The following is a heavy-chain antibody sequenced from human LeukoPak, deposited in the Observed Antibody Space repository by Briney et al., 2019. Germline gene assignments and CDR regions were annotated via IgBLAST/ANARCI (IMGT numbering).Heavy chain of an antibody. CDR1: GGSISSYY. Sequence: SGTLSLTCTVSGGSISSYYWSWIRQPPGKGLEWIGYIYYSGSTNYNPSLKSRVTISVDTSKNQFSLELSSVTAADTAVYYCASNDSSGVDYWGQGTLVTVSS. CDR2: IYYSGST. V-gene: IGHV4-59*01. J-gene: IGHJ4*02. D-gene: IGHD3-22*01. CDR3: ASNDSSGVDY.